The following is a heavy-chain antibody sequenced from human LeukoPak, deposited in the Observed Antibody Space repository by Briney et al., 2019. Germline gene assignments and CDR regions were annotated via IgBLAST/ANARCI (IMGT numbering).Heavy chain of an antibody. CDR2: IRYDGSNK. V-gene: IGHV3-30*02. CDR1: GFTFSSYG. Sequence: GGSLRLSCAASGFTFSSYGMHWVRQAPGKGLEWVAFIRYDGSNKYYADSVKGRFTISRDNSKNTLYLQMNSLRAEDTAVYYCAKLVDTAMGKLDYWGQGTLVTVSS. J-gene: IGHJ4*02. CDR3: AKLVDTAMGKLDY. D-gene: IGHD5-18*01.